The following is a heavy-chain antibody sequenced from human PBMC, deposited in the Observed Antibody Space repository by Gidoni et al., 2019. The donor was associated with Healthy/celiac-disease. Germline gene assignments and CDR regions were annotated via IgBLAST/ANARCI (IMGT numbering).Heavy chain of an antibody. CDR3: ARGYYDSSGYYSFFDY. CDR2: ISSSISTI. Sequence: EVQLVEAGGGFVQPGGSLRRSCAASGLAFGSYSMNWVRQAPGKGLEWVSDISSSISTIYYADSVKGRFTISRDNAKNSLYRQMNSLRDEDTAVYYCARGYYDSSGYYSFFDYWGQGTLVTVSS. J-gene: IGHJ4*02. CDR1: GLAFGSYS. V-gene: IGHV3-48*02. D-gene: IGHD3-22*01.